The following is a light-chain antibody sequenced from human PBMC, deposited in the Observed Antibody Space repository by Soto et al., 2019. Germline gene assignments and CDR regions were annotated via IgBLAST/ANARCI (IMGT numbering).Light chain of an antibody. CDR1: SSNIGSNY. Sequence: QSVLTQPPSVSAAPGQKVTISCSGSSSNIGSNYVSWYQQLPGRAPKVVIYDNSKRPSGIPDRFSGSKSGSSATLGVTGLQTGDEADYYCGTWDSDLSAEVFGGGTKLTV. V-gene: IGLV1-51*01. CDR3: GTWDSDLSAEV. CDR2: DNS. J-gene: IGLJ3*02.